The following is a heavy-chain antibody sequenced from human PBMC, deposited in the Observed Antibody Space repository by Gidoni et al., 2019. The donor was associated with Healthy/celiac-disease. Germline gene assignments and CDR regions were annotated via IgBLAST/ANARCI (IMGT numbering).Heavy chain of an antibody. Sequence: EVQLVESGGGLVKPGGSLRLSCAASGFTFSNAWMSWVRQAPGKGLEWVGRIKSKTDGGTTDYAAPVKGRFTISRDDSKNTLYLQMNSLKTEDTAVYYCTTGLYYYDTDFDYWGQGTLVTVSS. J-gene: IGHJ4*02. CDR2: IKSKTDGGTT. D-gene: IGHD3-22*01. CDR1: GFTFSNAW. V-gene: IGHV3-15*01. CDR3: TTGLYYYDTDFDY.